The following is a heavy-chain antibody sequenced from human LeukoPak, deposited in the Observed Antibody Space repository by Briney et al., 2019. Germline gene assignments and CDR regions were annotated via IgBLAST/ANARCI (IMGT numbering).Heavy chain of an antibody. V-gene: IGHV3-23*01. Sequence: GGSLRLSCAASGFTFSRNDMSWVRQTPGKGLEWVSAVSSSGGRTFYAASVKGRFTISRDSSKDTLYLQMNSLRAEDTAVYYCARGVRITIFGVAKTPYYYYYMDVWGKGTTATVSS. J-gene: IGHJ6*03. D-gene: IGHD3-3*01. CDR2: VSSSGGRT. CDR3: ARGVRITIFGVAKTPYYYYYMDV. CDR1: GFTFSRND.